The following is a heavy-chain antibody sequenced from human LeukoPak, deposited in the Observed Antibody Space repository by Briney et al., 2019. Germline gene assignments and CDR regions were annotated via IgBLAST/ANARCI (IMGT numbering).Heavy chain of an antibody. D-gene: IGHD2-2*02. J-gene: IGHJ5*02. CDR3: ATRGVVVPAAISWFDP. CDR2: INHSGST. CDR1: GGSFSGYY. V-gene: IGHV4-34*01. Sequence: SETLSLTCAVYGGSFSGYYWSWIRQPPGKGLEWIGDINHSGSTNYNPSLKSRVTISVDTSKNQFSLKLSSVTAADTAVYYCATRGVVVPAAISWFDPWGQGTLVTVSS.